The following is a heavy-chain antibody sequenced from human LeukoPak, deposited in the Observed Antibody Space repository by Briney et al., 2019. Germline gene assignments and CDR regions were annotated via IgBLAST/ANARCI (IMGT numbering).Heavy chain of an antibody. Sequence: GGSLRLSCTASAFAFSNHAMSWVRQAPGKGLEWVSYISSSSSTIYYADSVKGRFTISRDNSKNTLYLQMNSLRAEDTAVYYCARVICSSTSCYGDYYGMDVWGQGTTVTVSS. CDR3: ARVICSSTSCYGDYYGMDV. D-gene: IGHD2-2*01. CDR2: ISSSSSTI. V-gene: IGHV3-48*01. CDR1: AFAFSNHA. J-gene: IGHJ6*02.